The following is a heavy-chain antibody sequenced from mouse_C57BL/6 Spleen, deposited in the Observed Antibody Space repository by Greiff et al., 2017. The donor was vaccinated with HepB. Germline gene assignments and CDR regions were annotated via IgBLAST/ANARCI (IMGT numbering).Heavy chain of an antibody. Sequence: QVQLKQSGAELVKPGASVKISCKASGYAFSSYWMNWVKQRPGKGLEWIGQIYPGDGDTNYNGKFKGKATLTADKSSSTAYMQLSRLTSEDSAVYFCARRDVGYFDVWGTGTTVTVSS. D-gene: IGHD2-13*01. CDR2: IYPGDGDT. CDR3: ARRDVGYFDV. CDR1: GYAFSSYW. J-gene: IGHJ1*03. V-gene: IGHV1-80*01.